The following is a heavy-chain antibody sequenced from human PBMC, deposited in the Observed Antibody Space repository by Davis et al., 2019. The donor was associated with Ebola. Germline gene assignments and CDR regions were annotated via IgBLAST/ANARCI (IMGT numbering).Heavy chain of an antibody. CDR3: ARGLVGAHPAMDV. CDR1: GYTFTSYA. V-gene: IGHV1-3*01. Sequence: AASVKVSCKASGYTFTSYAMHWVRQAPGQKFEWMGWINAGNGNTKYSQKFQDRVTITRDRSMSTAYMELSSLRSEDTAMYYCARGLVGAHPAMDVWGQGTTVTVSS. CDR2: INAGNGNT. D-gene: IGHD1-26*01. J-gene: IGHJ6*02.